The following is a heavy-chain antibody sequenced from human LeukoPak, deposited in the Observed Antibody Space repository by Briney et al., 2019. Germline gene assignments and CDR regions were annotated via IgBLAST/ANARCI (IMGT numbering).Heavy chain of an antibody. CDR1: GYTFTSYG. D-gene: IGHD6-13*01. CDR2: IGAYNGNT. V-gene: IGHV1-18*01. J-gene: IGHJ4*02. CDR3: ARVGIAAAGSNQKYYFDY. Sequence: ASVKVSCKASGYTFTSYGISWVRQAPGQGLEWMGWIGAYNGNTNYAQKLQGRVTMTTDTSTSTAYMELRSLRSDDTAVYYCARVGIAAAGSNQKYYFDYWGQGTLVTVSS.